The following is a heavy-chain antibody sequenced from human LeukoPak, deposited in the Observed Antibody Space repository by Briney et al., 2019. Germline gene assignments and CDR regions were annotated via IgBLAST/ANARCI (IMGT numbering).Heavy chain of an antibody. CDR2: IYPGDSDT. V-gene: IGHV5-51*01. D-gene: IGHD3-22*01. J-gene: IGHJ4*02. CDR3: VRLYQAYYSDL. CDR1: GYSFSNHW. Sequence: GESLKISCKGSGYSFSNHWIGWVRQMPGKGLEWMGIIYPGDSDTRYSPSFQGQVTISADKSISTAYLQWSSLKASDTAIYYCVRLYQAYYSDLWGQGTLVTVSS.